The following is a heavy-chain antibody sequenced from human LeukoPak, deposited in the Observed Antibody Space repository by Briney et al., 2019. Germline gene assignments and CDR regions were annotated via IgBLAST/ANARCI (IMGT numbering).Heavy chain of an antibody. CDR3: ASSGSYRFDY. Sequence: GGSLRLSCAASGFTFSSYSMNWVRQAPGKGLEWVSHITASGTAMFYADSVKGRFTISRDNAKNSLYLQMNSLRDEDTAVYYCASSGSYRFDYWGQGTLVTVSA. CDR1: GFTFSSYS. J-gene: IGHJ4*02. V-gene: IGHV3-48*02. CDR2: ITASGTAM. D-gene: IGHD1-26*01.